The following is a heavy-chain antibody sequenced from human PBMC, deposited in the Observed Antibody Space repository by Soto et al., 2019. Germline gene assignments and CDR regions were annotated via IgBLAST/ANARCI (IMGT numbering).Heavy chain of an antibody. J-gene: IGHJ6*02. CDR3: ARTNRLYSSSSWTYYYYYGMDV. CDR1: GGSFSGYY. V-gene: IGHV4-34*01. CDR2: INHIGST. Sequence: SSETLSLTCAVYGGSFSGYYWSWIRQPPGKGLEWIGEINHIGSTNYNPSLKSRVTISVDTSKNQFSLKLSSVTAADTAVYYCARTNRLYSSSSWTYYYYYGMDVWGQGTTVTVS. D-gene: IGHD6-13*01.